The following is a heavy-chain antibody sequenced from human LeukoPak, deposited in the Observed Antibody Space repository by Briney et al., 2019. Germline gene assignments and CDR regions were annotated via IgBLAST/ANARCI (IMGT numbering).Heavy chain of an antibody. D-gene: IGHD6-19*01. CDR2: IYYSGTT. J-gene: IGHJ4*02. V-gene: IGHV4-39*01. CDR1: GGSISSSNYY. Sequence: SETLSLTCIVSGGSISSSNYYWGWIRQPPGKELEWIGSIYYSGTTYYNPSLKSRVTISVDTSRNQFSLKLSSVTAADTAVYYCARQVGYSSGWYIYWGQGTLVTVSS. CDR3: ARQVGYSSGWYIY.